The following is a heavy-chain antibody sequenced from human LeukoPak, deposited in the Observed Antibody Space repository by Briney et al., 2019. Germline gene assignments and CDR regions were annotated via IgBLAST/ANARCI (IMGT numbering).Heavy chain of an antibody. D-gene: IGHD3-3*01. CDR2: IYYSRST. V-gene: IGHV4-39*01. J-gene: IGHJ4*02. CDR3: ARQSNDFWSGYYKYYFDY. Sequence: SETLSLTCTVSGGSISSSSYYWGWIRQPPGKGLEWIGSIYYSRSTYYNPSLKSRVTISVDTSKNQFSMKLSSVTAAATAVYYCARQSNDFWSGYYKYYFDYWGQGTLVTVSS. CDR1: GGSISSSSYY.